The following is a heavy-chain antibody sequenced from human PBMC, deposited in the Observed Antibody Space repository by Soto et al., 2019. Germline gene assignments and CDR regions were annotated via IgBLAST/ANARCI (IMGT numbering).Heavy chain of an antibody. Sequence: QVQLVESGGGVVQPGRSLRLSCVASGFKFTDDGLNWVRQTPGKGLEWVAISWFDGSIAYYAESVKGRFTISRDDSRNTVYLHMNSLRGEDTAMYYCARDGARIDSSGKFDYWGQGTQVTVSS. CDR3: ARDGARIDSSGKFDY. J-gene: IGHJ4*02. V-gene: IGHV3-33*01. CDR1: GFKFTDDG. CDR2: SWFDGSIA. D-gene: IGHD3-22*01.